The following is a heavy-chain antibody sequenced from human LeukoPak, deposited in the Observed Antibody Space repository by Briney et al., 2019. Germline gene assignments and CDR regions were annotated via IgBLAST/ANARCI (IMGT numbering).Heavy chain of an antibody. V-gene: IGHV4-39*01. CDR1: GGSISGSSCH. J-gene: IGHJ4*02. CDR3: APTYSYTRGGYDY. CDR2: INYSLHT. Sequence: PSETLSLTCTVSGGSISGSSCHWGWIRQPPGKGLEWIGSINYSLHTYYNPSLESRVTISVDSSKNQFSLKVTSVTAADTALYYCAPTYSYTRGGYDYWGPGTLVTVSS. D-gene: IGHD5-18*01.